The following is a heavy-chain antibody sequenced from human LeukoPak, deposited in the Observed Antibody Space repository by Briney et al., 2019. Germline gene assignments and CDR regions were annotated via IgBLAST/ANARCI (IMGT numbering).Heavy chain of an antibody. J-gene: IGHJ2*01. CDR2: IYHSGST. Sequence: SQTLSLTCAVSGGSISSGGYSRSWIRQPPGKGLEWIGYIYHSGSTYYNPSLKSRVTISVDRSKNQFSLKLSSVTAADAAVYYCARNYYDSSGYKPYWYFDLWGRGTLVTVSS. CDR3: ARNYYDSSGYKPYWYFDL. D-gene: IGHD3-22*01. CDR1: GGSISSGGYS. V-gene: IGHV4-30-2*01.